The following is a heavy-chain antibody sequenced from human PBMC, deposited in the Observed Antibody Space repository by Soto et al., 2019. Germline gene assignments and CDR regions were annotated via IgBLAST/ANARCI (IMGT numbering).Heavy chain of an antibody. V-gene: IGHV4-59*01. Sequence: PSETLSLTCTVSGGSISSYYWSWIRQPPGKGLEWIGYIYYSGSTNYNPSLKSRVTISVDTSKNQFSLKLSSVTAADTAVYYCARVGGIAAADFYYYGMDVWGQGTTVTVSS. J-gene: IGHJ6*02. CDR2: IYYSGST. CDR1: GGSISSYY. D-gene: IGHD6-13*01. CDR3: ARVGGIAAADFYYYGMDV.